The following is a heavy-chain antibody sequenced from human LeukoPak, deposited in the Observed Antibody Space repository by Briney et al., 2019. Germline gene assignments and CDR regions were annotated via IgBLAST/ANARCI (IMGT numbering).Heavy chain of an antibody. CDR3: ARERGHHFEY. D-gene: IGHD6-25*01. CDR1: GFTFSDYY. CDR2: ISSSAATI. V-gene: IGHV3-11*04. J-gene: IGHJ4*02. Sequence: GGSLRLSCAASGFTFSDYYMSWIRQAPGKGLEWISYISSSAATIYYADSVKGRFTTSRDNAKKSLYLQMNSLRAEDTAVYYCARERGHHFEYWGQGSLVTVSS.